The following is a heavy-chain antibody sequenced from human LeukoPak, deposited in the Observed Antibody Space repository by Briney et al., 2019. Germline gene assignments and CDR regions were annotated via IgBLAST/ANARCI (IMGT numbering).Heavy chain of an antibody. D-gene: IGHD3-22*01. CDR3: ARDPYYYDSSGYYSTDY. V-gene: IGHV3-48*02. J-gene: IGHJ4*02. Sequence: GGSLRLSCAASRFTFSSYGMNWVRQAPGKGLEWVSYISDSTSSKYYADSVKGRFTISRDNAKNSLYLQMNSLRDEDTAVYYCARDPYYYDSSGYYSTDYWGQGTLVTVSS. CDR1: RFTFSSYG. CDR2: ISDSTSSK.